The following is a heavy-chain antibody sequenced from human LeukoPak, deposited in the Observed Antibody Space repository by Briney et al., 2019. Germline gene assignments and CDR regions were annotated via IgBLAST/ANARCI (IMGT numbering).Heavy chain of an antibody. CDR3: AKAAAAPGFDF. D-gene: IGHD6-13*01. CDR1: GFTSSSYA. V-gene: IGHV3-23*01. CDR2: VSGSGDRM. Sequence: PPGGSLRLSCAASGFTSSSYALNWVRQAPGKGLEWIATVSGSGDRMYHADSVKGRFTISRDNSKNTICLQMNSPRAEDTALYYCAKAAAAPGFDFWGQGTLVTVSS. J-gene: IGHJ4*02.